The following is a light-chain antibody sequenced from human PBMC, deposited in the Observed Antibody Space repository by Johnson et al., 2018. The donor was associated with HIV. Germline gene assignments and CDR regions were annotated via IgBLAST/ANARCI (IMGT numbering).Light chain of an antibody. J-gene: IGLJ1*01. Sequence: QSVLTQPPSVSAAPGQKVTISCSGSSSNIGNNYVSWYQQLPGRAPKLLIYDNNKRPSGIPDRFSGSKSVTSATLGITGLQTGDEADYYCGTWDSSLRVDFFGTGTKVTVL. CDR2: DNN. CDR1: SSNIGNNY. V-gene: IGLV1-51*01. CDR3: GTWDSSLRVDF.